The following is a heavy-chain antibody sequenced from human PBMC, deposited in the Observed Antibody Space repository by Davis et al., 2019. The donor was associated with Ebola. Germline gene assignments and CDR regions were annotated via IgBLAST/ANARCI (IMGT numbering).Heavy chain of an antibody. V-gene: IGHV4-39*01. CDR1: GGSIISSSSY. J-gene: IGHJ5*02. Sequence: SETLSLTCTVSGGSIISSSSYWGWIRQPLRKGLEWIGSIYYSGITYYNPSLKSRVTISVDTSKNQFSLKLRSVTAADTAVYYCARQGWSGYSLRHWLDPWGRGTLVTVSS. D-gene: IGHD3-3*01. CDR3: ARQGWSGYSLRHWLDP. CDR2: IYYSGIT.